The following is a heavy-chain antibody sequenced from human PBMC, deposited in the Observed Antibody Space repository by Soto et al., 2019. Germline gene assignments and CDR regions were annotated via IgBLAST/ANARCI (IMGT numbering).Heavy chain of an antibody. CDR1: GFTFSSYA. Sequence: LRLSCAASGFTFSSYAMSWVRQAPGKGLEWVSAISGSGGSTYYADSVKGRFTISRDNSKNTLYLQMNSLRAEDTAVYYCAKALYYYDSSGYRFDYYGMDVWGQGTTVTVSS. J-gene: IGHJ6*02. CDR3: AKALYYYDSSGYRFDYYGMDV. D-gene: IGHD3-22*01. CDR2: ISGSGGST. V-gene: IGHV3-23*01.